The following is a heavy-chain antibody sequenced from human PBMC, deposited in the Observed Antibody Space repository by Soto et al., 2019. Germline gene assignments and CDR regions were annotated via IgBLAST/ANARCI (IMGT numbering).Heavy chain of an antibody. CDR2: ISDTGTRT. D-gene: IGHD2-15*01. Sequence: QILESGGSLVQPGGSLRLSCVAAGFTFSSAAMNWVRQAPGKGLEWVSIISDTGTRTHYADSVKGRFTNSRDNSKNTLYLDMNSLRAEDTAVYYCAKSLDIHSKNWFDPWGQGTLVTVSS. CDR1: GFTFSSAA. V-gene: IGHV3-23*01. CDR3: AKSLDIHSKNWFDP. J-gene: IGHJ5*02.